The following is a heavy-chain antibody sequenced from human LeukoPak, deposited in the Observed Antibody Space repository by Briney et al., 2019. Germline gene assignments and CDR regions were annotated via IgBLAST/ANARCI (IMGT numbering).Heavy chain of an antibody. Sequence: GGPLRLSCAASGFTFSTCAMSWVRQAPGKGLEWVSTISGGGRSTDYADSVKGQFTISRDNSKNTLYLQMNSLRAEDTAVYYCARERYFDYWGQGTLVTVSS. J-gene: IGHJ4*02. CDR1: GFTFSTCA. CDR3: ARERYFDY. V-gene: IGHV3-23*01. CDR2: ISGGGRST.